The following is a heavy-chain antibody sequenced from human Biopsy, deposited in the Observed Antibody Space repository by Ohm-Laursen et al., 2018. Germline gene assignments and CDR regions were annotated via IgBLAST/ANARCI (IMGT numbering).Heavy chain of an antibody. CDR2: NIPILGTG. J-gene: IGHJ1*01. D-gene: IGHD3-9*01. V-gene: IGHV1-69*06. CDR1: GGTFSNYG. Sequence: SSVKVSCNVPGGTFSNYGVNWVRQAPGQGLEWLGGNIPILGTGNYAQKFQDRVTVAANTSTSTATMELRSLRSDDTAVYYCATKLTGYFHHWGQGTLVIVSS. CDR3: ATKLTGYFHH.